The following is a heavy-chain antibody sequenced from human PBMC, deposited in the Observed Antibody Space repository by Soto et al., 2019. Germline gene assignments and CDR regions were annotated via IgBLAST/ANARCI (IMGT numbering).Heavy chain of an antibody. CDR1: GGSFSGYY. J-gene: IGHJ5*02. Sequence: SETLSLTCAVYGGSFSGYYWSWIRQPPGKGLEWIGEINHSGSTNYNPSLKSRVTISVDTSKNQFSLKLSSVTAADTAVYYCARGQGGYSYGWGWFDPWGQGTLVTVSS. CDR2: INHSGST. D-gene: IGHD5-18*01. CDR3: ARGQGGYSYGWGWFDP. V-gene: IGHV4-34*01.